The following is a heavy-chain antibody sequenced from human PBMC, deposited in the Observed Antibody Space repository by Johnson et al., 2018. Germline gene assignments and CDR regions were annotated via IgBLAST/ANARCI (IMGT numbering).Heavy chain of an antibody. CDR3: AKDFYYDSSGYYYWYGMDV. D-gene: IGHD3-22*01. CDR1: GFSFSDYG. CDR2: ISYDGRNK. Sequence: QVQLVESGGGVVQXGRSLRLSCAATGFSFSDYGMHWVRQAPGKGLEWLSVISYDGRNKYYADSVKGRFTIPRDNSKKTLYLQMNSLRVEDTAVYYCAKDFYYDSSGYYYWYGMDVWGQGTTVTVSS. J-gene: IGHJ6*02. V-gene: IGHV3-30*18.